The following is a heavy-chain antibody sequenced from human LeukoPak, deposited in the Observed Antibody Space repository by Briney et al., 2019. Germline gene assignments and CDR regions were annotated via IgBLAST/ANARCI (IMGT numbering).Heavy chain of an antibody. J-gene: IGHJ5*02. V-gene: IGHV3-21*01. D-gene: IGHD3-16*01. Sequence: GGSLRLSCAASGFGFSSFSMNWVRQAPGKGLEWVSSISYRNNIYYADSVRGRFTISRDNAKNLLYLEMNSLRVEDTAVYYCAGGPSDYVWGTWGLGTLVTVSS. CDR3: AGGPSDYVWGT. CDR1: GFGFSSFS. CDR2: ISYRNNI.